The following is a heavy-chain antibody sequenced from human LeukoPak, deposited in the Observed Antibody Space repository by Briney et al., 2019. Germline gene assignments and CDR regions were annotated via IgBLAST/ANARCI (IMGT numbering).Heavy chain of an antibody. J-gene: IGHJ4*02. V-gene: IGHV3-21*01. D-gene: IGHD4-17*01. CDR3: ARDRGWDDYGDYGSDY. CDR1: GITFSSYG. Sequence: GGTLRLSCAASGITFSSYGMSWVRQAPGKGLEWVSSISSSSSYIYYADSVKGRFTISRDNAKNSLYLQMNSLRAEDTAVYYCARDRGWDDYGDYGSDYWGQGTLVTVSS. CDR2: ISSSSSYI.